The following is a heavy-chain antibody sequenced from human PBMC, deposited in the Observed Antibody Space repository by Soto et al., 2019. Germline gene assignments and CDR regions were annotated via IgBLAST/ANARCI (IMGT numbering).Heavy chain of an antibody. CDR1: GFNLRNYA. J-gene: IGHJ4*02. D-gene: IGHD1-20*01. Sequence: PGGSLRLSCEASGFNLRNYAMTWVRQAPGKGLEWVSLISANDVGTYYAESVKTRFTISTDQSRNTVYLQMDSLRADDTAIYYCAKAKNDYNWDNRPPFDYWGQRTLVTVSS. CDR2: ISANDVGT. CDR3: AKAKNDYNWDNRPPFDY. V-gene: IGHV3-23*01.